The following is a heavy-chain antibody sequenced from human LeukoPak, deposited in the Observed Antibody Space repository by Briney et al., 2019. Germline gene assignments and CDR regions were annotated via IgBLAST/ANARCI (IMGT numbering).Heavy chain of an antibody. CDR1: GYPFTTWE. CDR2: VHPNRGNT. V-gene: IGHV1-8*01. CDR3: ARGPPNDP. Sequence: ASVKVSCKTSGYPFTTWEINWVRQAAGQRLEWRGWVHPNRGNTAYAQKFQVRVTMTRDTSISTDYMELSGLRFDDTAVYFCARGPPNDPWGPGTLVTVSS. J-gene: IGHJ5*02.